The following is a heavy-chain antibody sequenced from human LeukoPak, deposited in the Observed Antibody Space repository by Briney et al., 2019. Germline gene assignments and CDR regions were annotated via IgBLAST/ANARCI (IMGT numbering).Heavy chain of an antibody. CDR1: GGSINSNSNY. CDR2: INHSGST. V-gene: IGHV4-39*07. CDR3: ARGPSYYGSGSYIFHYYGMDV. Sequence: SETLSLTCTVSGGSINSNSNYWGWIRQPPGKGLEWIGEINHSGSTNYNPSLKSRVTISVDTSKNQFSLKLCSVTAADTAVYYCARGPSYYGSGSYIFHYYGMDVWGQGTTVTVSS. J-gene: IGHJ6*02. D-gene: IGHD3-10*01.